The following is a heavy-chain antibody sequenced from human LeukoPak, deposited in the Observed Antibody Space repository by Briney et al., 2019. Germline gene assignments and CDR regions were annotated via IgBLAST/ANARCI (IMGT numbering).Heavy chain of an antibody. Sequence: PGGSLRLSCAASGFTFSSYAMSWVRQAPEKGLQWVSAISGGGASTYYADSVRGRFTISRDNSKNTLYLQMNSLRAEDTAVYYCARKVAAPDYWGQGTLVTVSS. CDR1: GFTFSSYA. D-gene: IGHD6-19*01. J-gene: IGHJ4*02. CDR2: ISGGGAST. V-gene: IGHV3-23*01. CDR3: ARKVAAPDY.